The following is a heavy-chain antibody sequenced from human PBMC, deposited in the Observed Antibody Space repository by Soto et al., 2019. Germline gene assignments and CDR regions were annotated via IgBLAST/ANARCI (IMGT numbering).Heavy chain of an antibody. Sequence: PSETLSLTCTVSGGSISSYYWSWIRQPPGKGLEWIGYIYYSGSTNYNPSLKSRVTISVDTSKNQFSLKLSSVTAADTAVYYCARRACSGGSCYWFDPWGQGTLVTVSS. CDR1: GGSISSYY. CDR3: ARRACSGGSCYWFDP. D-gene: IGHD2-15*01. J-gene: IGHJ5*02. V-gene: IGHV4-59*08. CDR2: IYYSGST.